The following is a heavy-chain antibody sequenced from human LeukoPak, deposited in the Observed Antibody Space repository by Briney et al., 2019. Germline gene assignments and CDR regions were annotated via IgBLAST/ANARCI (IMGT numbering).Heavy chain of an antibody. J-gene: IGHJ4*02. V-gene: IGHV4-39*07. D-gene: IGHD1-14*01. CDR1: GGSISSSSYY. Sequence: PSETLSLTCTVSGGSISSSSYYWGWIRQPPGKGLEWIGSIYYSGSTYYNPSLKSRVTISVDTSKNQFSLKLSSVTAADTAVYYCARHKHIKRYHAFDYWGQGTLVTVSS. CDR3: ARHKHIKRYHAFDY. CDR2: IYYSGST.